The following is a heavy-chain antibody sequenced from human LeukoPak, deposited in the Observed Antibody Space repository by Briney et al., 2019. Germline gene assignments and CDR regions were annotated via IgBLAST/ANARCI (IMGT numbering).Heavy chain of an antibody. CDR3: ARDQGDGYDY. CDR2: IGTAGDT. D-gene: IGHD5-24*01. CDR1: GFTFSSYD. Sequence: QTGGSLRLSCAASGFTFSSYDMHWVRQATGKGLEWVSAIGTAGDTYYPGSVKGRFTISRENAKNSLYLQMNSLRVGDTAVYYCARDQGDGYDYWGQGTLVTVSS. V-gene: IGHV3-13*01. J-gene: IGHJ4*02.